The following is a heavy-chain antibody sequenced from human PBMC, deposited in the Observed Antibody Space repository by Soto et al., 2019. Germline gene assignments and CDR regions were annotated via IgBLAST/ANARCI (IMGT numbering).Heavy chain of an antibody. CDR2: ISYDGSNK. V-gene: IGHV3-30-3*01. Sequence: QVQLVESGGGVVQPGRSLRLSCAASGFIFSSYAMHWVRQAPGKGLEWVAVISYDGSNKYYADSVKGRFTISRDNSKNTLYLQMNSLRAEDTAVYYCARDKNDFWSGYLAQWGQGTLVTVSS. D-gene: IGHD3-3*01. CDR1: GFIFSSYA. J-gene: IGHJ4*02. CDR3: ARDKNDFWSGYLAQ.